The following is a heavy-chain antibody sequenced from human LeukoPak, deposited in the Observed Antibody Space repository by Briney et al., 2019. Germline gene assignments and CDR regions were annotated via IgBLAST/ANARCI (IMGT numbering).Heavy chain of an antibody. D-gene: IGHD5-18*01. V-gene: IGHV3-23*01. CDR3: AKGYSYGPIRY. CDR2: ISGSGGST. CDR1: GFTFSSFA. Sequence: GGSLRLSCAASGFTFSSFAMSWVRQAPGKGLEWVSAISGSGGSTYYADSVKGRFTISRDNSKNTLYLQMNSLRAEDTAVYYCAKGYSYGPIRYWGQGTLVTVSS. J-gene: IGHJ4*02.